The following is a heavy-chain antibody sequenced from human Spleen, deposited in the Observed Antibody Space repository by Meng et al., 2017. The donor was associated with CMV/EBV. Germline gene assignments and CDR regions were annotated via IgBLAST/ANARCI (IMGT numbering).Heavy chain of an antibody. Sequence: GESLKISCAASGFSFSSYAMSWVRQAPGKGLEWLSSISGGGGNTYYADSVKGRFTISRDNSKNTVSLEMHSLRVEDTAIYYCAKTRNGYGGQDYWGQGTLVTVS. CDR1: GFSFSSYA. CDR2: ISGGGGNT. D-gene: IGHD5-12*01. V-gene: IGHV3-23*01. CDR3: AKTRNGYGGQDY. J-gene: IGHJ4*02.